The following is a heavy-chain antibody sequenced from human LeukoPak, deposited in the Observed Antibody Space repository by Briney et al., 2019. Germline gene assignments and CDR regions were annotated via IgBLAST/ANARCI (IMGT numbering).Heavy chain of an antibody. CDR1: GGSISSYY. Sequence: SETLSLTCTVSGGSISSYYWSWIRQPPGKGLERIGYIYYSGSTNYNPSLKSRVTISVDTSKNQFSLKLSSVTAADTAVYYCARDLGGATTGWGQGTLVTVSS. CDR2: IYYSGST. CDR3: ARDLGGATTG. J-gene: IGHJ4*02. D-gene: IGHD1-26*01. V-gene: IGHV4-59*01.